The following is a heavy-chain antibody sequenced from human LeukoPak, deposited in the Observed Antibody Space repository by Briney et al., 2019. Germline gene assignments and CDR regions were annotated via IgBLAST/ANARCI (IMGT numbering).Heavy chain of an antibody. CDR3: TKAPFDLIKGTYDL. CDR1: GFTFGSYA. Sequence: GGSLRLSCAASGFTFGSYAMSWVRQAPGKGLEWVSAISGSGGSTYYADSVKGRFTISRDDSRNTFYLYMNSLRPDDTAVYYCTKAPFDLIKGTYDLWGQGTKVTVSS. D-gene: IGHD3-10*01. J-gene: IGHJ3*01. CDR2: ISGSGGST. V-gene: IGHV3-23*01.